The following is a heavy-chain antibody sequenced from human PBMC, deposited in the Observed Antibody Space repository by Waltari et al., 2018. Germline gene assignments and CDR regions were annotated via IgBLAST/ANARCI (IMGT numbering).Heavy chain of an antibody. CDR3: ARLDFWRGYSDY. V-gene: IGHV3-66*02. CDR1: GFTVSSSY. CDR2: IYSAVST. J-gene: IGHJ4*02. Sequence: EVQRVESVGSLVQPGGSLRLSGAASGFTVSSSYMSLVRQAPGKGLEWFSGIYSAVSTYYADSVKGRFTISRDNSKNTLYLQMNSLRADDTAVYYCARLDFWRGYSDYWGQGTLVTVSS. D-gene: IGHD3-3*01.